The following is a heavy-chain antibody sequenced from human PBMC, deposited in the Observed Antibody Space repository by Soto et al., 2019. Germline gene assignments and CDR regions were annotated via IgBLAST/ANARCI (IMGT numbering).Heavy chain of an antibody. CDR1: GESISSSSYY. J-gene: IGHJ4*02. D-gene: IGHD2-21*02. CDR2: IYYSGRT. Sequence: SETLSLTCIVSGESISSSSYYWGWIRQPPGKGLEWIGSIYYSGRTYYNPSFKSRVTISIDTSKNQFSLKLSSVTATDTAVYYCARQRTTVVTQAYFDHWGQGALVTVAS. V-gene: IGHV4-39*01. CDR3: ARQRTTVVTQAYFDH.